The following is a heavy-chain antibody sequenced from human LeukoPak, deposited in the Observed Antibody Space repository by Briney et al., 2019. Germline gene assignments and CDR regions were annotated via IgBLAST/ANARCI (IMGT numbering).Heavy chain of an antibody. CDR1: GYTFNNHY. D-gene: IGHD6-19*01. CDR2: INPSGGST. J-gene: IGHJ4*02. CDR3: ARQGTYSSAIGMGY. Sequence: ASVKVSCKASGYTFNNHYMYWVAQAPGQGLEWMGVINPSGGSTSYAQKFQGRVSMTRDTSTRTVYMEVNSLRSEDTAVYYCARQGTYSSAIGMGYWGQGTLVTVSS. V-gene: IGHV1-46*02.